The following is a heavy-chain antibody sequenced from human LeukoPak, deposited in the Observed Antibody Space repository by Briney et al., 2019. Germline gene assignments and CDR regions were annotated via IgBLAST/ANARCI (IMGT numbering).Heavy chain of an antibody. CDR3: ARSGYDEVFDY. CDR1: GFTFSAYA. Sequence: PGGSLRLSCAASGFTFSAYAMSWVPRPPAKELVGVSSIGGTGDDTFYADSVKGRFTISRDNGENLMYMQMNSLRAEDTATYYCARSGYDEVFDYWGQGILVTVSS. CDR2: IGGTGDDT. D-gene: IGHD5-12*01. V-gene: IGHV3-23*01. J-gene: IGHJ4*02.